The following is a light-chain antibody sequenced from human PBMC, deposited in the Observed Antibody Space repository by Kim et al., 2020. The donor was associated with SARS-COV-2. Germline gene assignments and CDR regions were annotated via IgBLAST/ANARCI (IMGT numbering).Light chain of an antibody. CDR1: KLGDKY. J-gene: IGLJ2*01. CDR3: QAWDSSTAV. CDR2: QDS. Sequence: SYELTQPPSVSVSPGQPASITCSGDKLGDKYACWYQQKPGQSPVLVIYQDSKRPSGTPERFSGSNSGNTATLTISGTQAMDEADYYCQAWDSSTAVFGGGTQLTVL. V-gene: IGLV3-1*01.